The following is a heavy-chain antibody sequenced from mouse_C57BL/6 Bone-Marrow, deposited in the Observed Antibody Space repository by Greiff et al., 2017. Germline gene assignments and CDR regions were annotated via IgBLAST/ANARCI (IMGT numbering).Heavy chain of an antibody. D-gene: IGHD1-1*01. CDR2: IDPSDSYT. V-gene: IGHV1-59*01. Sequence: VKLQQPGAELVRPGTSVKLSCKASGYTFTSYWMHWVKQRPGQGLEWIGVIDPSDSYTNYNQKFKGKATLTVDTSSSTAYMQLSSLTSEDSAVYYCARGALYGSSWWYFDVWGTGTTVTVSS. CDR1: GYTFTSYW. J-gene: IGHJ1*03. CDR3: ARGALYGSSWWYFDV.